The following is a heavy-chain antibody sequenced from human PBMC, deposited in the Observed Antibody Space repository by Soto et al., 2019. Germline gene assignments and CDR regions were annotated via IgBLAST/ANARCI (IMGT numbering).Heavy chain of an antibody. Sequence: SETLSLTCTVSNGSVSSGTYSWSWVRQPPGKGLEWIGYIYYSGTTYYTPSLKSRLTMSMDRANDHFSLNLTSVTAADTAVYFCVRGHYYYGMDVWGQGITVTVSS. CDR1: NGSVSSGTYS. CDR2: IYYSGTT. CDR3: VRGHYYYGMDV. V-gene: IGHV4-30-2*01. J-gene: IGHJ6*02.